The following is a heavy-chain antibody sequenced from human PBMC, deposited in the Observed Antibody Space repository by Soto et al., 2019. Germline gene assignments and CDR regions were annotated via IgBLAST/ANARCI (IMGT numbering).Heavy chain of an antibody. D-gene: IGHD3-3*01. Sequence: SETLAITCAVYGGSVTGYHCPGIRLRPGKGLAWTGEINHSAGTHYHQYLKSRVNMSVDTSKNQFYLRLSSVNAADTAIYYCATRIPVFGLLIPPLDPWGQGNQVTVS. V-gene: IGHV4-34*10. CDR1: GGSVTGYH. CDR2: INHSAGT. J-gene: IGHJ5*02. CDR3: ATRIPVFGLLIPPLDP.